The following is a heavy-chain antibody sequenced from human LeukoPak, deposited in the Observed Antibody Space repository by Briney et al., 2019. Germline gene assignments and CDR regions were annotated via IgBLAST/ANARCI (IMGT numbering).Heavy chain of an antibody. Sequence: ASVKVSCKASGYTFTSYVMHWVRQAPGQRLEWMGWINAGNGNTKYSQKFQGRVTITRDTSASTAYMELSSLRSEDTAVYYCARGYGDYSDYFDYWGQGTLVTVSS. CDR3: ARGYGDYSDYFDY. V-gene: IGHV1-3*01. D-gene: IGHD4-17*01. J-gene: IGHJ4*02. CDR2: INAGNGNT. CDR1: GYTFTSYV.